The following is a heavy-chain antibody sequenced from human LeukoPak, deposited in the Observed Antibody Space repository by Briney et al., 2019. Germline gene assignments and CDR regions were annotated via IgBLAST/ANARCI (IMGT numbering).Heavy chain of an antibody. CDR1: GGTFISYA. J-gene: IGHJ4*02. V-gene: IGHV1-69*10. Sequence: SVKVSCKASGGTFISYAISGVGQARGQGLEWMGGIIPIFGIGNYAQKFQGRVTINADKETRTAYMELSSLSSEDTAVYYCAHEYFYDRSGYCGMAYWGQGSLVSVSS. D-gene: IGHD3-22*01. CDR3: AHEYFYDRSGYCGMAY. CDR2: IIPIFGIG.